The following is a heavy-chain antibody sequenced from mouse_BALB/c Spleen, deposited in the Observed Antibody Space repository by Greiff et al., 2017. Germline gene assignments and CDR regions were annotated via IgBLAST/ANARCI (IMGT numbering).Heavy chain of an antibody. CDR2: INPSNGGT. J-gene: IGHJ4*01. Sequence: QVQLQQSGAELVKPGASVKLSCKASGYTFTSYYMYWVKQRPGQGLEWIGEINPSNGGTNFNEKFKSKATLTVDKSSSTAYMQLSSLTSEDSAVYYCTRKGTHYYAMDYWGRGTSVTVST. D-gene: IGHD3-3*01. V-gene: IGHV1S81*02. CDR1: GYTFTSYY. CDR3: TRKGTHYYAMDY.